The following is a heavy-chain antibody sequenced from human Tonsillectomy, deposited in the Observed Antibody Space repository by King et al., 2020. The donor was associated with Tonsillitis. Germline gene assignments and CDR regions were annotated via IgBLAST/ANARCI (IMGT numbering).Heavy chain of an antibody. V-gene: IGHV1-18*01. J-gene: IGHJ6*04. CDR1: GYTFTSYG. CDR3: ARDRSKWELLPYYYYGRDV. D-gene: IGHD1-26*01. CDR2: ISAYNGNT. Sequence: MQLVQSGAEVKKPGASVKVSCKASGYTFTSYGISWVRQAPGQGLEWMGWISAYNGNTNYAQKLQGRVTMTTDTSTSTAYMELRSLRSDDTAVYYCARDRSKWELLPYYYYGRDVWGKGTTVTVSS.